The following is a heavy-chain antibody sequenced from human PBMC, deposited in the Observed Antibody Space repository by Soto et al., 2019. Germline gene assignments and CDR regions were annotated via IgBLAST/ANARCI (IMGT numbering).Heavy chain of an antibody. J-gene: IGHJ6*02. CDR1: GFTFSSYA. V-gene: IGHV3-23*01. Sequence: GGSLRLSCAASGFTFSSYAMSWVRQAPGKGLEWVSAISGSGGSTYYADSVKGRFTISRDNSKNTLYLQMNSLRAEDTAVYYCAKAPTKYPSSGPPLYSSDYYYYYGMDVWGQGTTVTVSS. D-gene: IGHD6-19*01. CDR2: ISGSGGST. CDR3: AKAPTKYPSSGPPLYSSDYYYYYGMDV.